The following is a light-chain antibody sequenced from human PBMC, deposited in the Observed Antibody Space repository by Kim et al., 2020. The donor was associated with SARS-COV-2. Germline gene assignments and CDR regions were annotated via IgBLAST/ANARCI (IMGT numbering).Light chain of an antibody. CDR3: QVWDSSSDHPYV. Sequence: PGKTARITCGGNNIGSKSVHWYQQKPGQAPVLVVYDDSDRPSGIPGRFSGSNSGNTATLTISRVEAGDEADYYCQVWDSSSDHPYVFGTGTKVTVL. CDR1: NIGSKS. V-gene: IGLV3-21*03. CDR2: DDS. J-gene: IGLJ1*01.